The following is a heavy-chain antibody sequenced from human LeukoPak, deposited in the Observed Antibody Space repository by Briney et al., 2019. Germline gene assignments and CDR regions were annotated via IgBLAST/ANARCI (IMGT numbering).Heavy chain of an antibody. CDR2: IYYSGST. V-gene: IGHV4-30-4*01. J-gene: IGHJ4*02. CDR3: ARGRSWSFDY. D-gene: IGHD6-13*01. CDR1: GGSISSGDYY. Sequence: SETLSLTCTVSGGSISSGDYYWSWIRQPPGKGLEWIGYIYYSGSTYYNPSLKSRVTISVDTSKNQFSLKLSSVTAADTAVYYCARGRSWSFDYWGQGNLVTVPS.